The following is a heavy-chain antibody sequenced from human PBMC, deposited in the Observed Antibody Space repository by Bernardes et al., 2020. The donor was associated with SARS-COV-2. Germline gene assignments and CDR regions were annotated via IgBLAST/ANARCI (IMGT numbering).Heavy chain of an antibody. D-gene: IGHD6-19*01. CDR2: INPKSGGT. V-gene: IGHV1-2*02. J-gene: IGHJ6*02. CDR3: ASRHSSFAFFGLDV. CDR1: GYTFTAFY. Sequence: DSVQVSCKTSGYTFTAFYIHWLRQAPGQRLEWMGWINPKSGGTNYGQKFQGRVTMTRDTSSSTVYLELNWLRVDDTAIYYCASRHSSFAFFGLDVWGQGTTVIVSS.